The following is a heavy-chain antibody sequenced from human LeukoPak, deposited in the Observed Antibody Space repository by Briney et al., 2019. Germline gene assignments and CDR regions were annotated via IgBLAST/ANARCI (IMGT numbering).Heavy chain of an antibody. V-gene: IGHV3-30*18. CDR3: AKDRAGADYYDSSGLFDY. D-gene: IGHD3-22*01. Sequence: PGRSLRLSCAASGFTFSSYGMHWVRQAPGKGLEGVAVISYDGSNKYYADSVKGRFTISRDNSKNTLYLQMNSLRAEDTAVYYCAKDRAGADYYDSSGLFDYWGQGTLVTVSS. J-gene: IGHJ4*02. CDR1: GFTFSSYG. CDR2: ISYDGSNK.